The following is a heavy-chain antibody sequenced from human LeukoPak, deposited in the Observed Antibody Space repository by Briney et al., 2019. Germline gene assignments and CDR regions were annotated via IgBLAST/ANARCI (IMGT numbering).Heavy chain of an antibody. CDR1: GFTFSSYA. CDR3: GKLMTSVLLGFDY. CDR2: ISGSGGST. J-gene: IGHJ4*02. Sequence: GGSLRLSCAASGFTFSSYAMSWVREAPGKGLEWVSAISGSGGSTYYADSVKGRFTISRDNSKNTLYLQMNSLRAEGTAVYFCGKLMTSVLLGFDYWGQGNLVTVSS. D-gene: IGHD3/OR15-3a*01. V-gene: IGHV3-23*01.